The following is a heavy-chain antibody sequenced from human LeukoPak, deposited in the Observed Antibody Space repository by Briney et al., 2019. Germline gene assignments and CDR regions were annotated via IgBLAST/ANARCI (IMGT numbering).Heavy chain of an antibody. V-gene: IGHV3-9*01. CDR3: ARAPGSLRDYAGGSPVDY. J-gene: IGHJ4*02. Sequence: GGSLRLSCAASGFTFDDYAMHWVRQAPGKGLEWVSGISCNSGSIGYADSVKGRFTISRDNAKNSLYLQMNSLRAEDTALYYCARAPGSLRDYAGGSPVDYWGQGTLVTVSS. CDR1: GFTFDDYA. D-gene: IGHD1-26*01. CDR2: ISCNSGSI.